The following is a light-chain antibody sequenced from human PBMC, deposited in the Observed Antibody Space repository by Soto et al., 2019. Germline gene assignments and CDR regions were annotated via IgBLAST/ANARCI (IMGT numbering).Light chain of an antibody. V-gene: IGKV3D-20*01. J-gene: IGKJ5*01. Sequence: DIVLTQSPATLSLSPGERATLYCGASQRVSGGFLAWYQQKPGLAPRLILYDTSFRATGIPDRFSGNGSGTEFTLTISSLQSEDSAVYYCQQYNNWPPITFGQGTRLEIK. CDR2: DTS. CDR3: QQYNNWPPIT. CDR1: QRVSGGF.